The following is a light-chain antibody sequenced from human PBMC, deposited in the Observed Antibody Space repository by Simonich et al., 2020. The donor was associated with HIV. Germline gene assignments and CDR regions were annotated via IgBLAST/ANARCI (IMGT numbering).Light chain of an antibody. J-gene: IGLJ3*02. Sequence: QSALTQPASVSGSPGQSITISCTGTNSDVGGYNLVSWYQQPPGKAPQLMIYEVTKRPSGVPDRFSGSKSGNTASLTVSGLQAEDEADYYCSSYAGSNNWVFGGGTKLTVL. V-gene: IGLV2-8*01. CDR3: SSYAGSNNWV. CDR2: EVT. CDR1: NSDVGGYNL.